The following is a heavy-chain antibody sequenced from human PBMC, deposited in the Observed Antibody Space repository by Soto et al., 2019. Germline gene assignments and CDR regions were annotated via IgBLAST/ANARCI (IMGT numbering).Heavy chain of an antibody. CDR1: GFTFSGAG. CDR3: TRLTEIVVVQSFDI. Sequence: PGGSLRLYCVASGFTFSGAGIHWVRQASGKGLEWVGRIRSKGNNYATAYSASVRGRFTVSRDDSKNTAYLQMNSLKTEDTAVYYCTRLTEIVVVQSFDIWGQGAMVTVSS. J-gene: IGHJ3*02. D-gene: IGHD2-2*01. V-gene: IGHV3-73*01. CDR2: IRSKGNNYAT.